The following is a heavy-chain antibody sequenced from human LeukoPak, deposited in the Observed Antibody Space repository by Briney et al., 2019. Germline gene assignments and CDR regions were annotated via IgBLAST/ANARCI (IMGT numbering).Heavy chain of an antibody. CDR3: ARDLGGYQLLLGYFDY. CDR1: GFTFSSYA. CDR2: ISDDGSNK. V-gene: IGHV3-30-3*01. Sequence: GGSVRLSCAASGFTFSSYAMHWVRQAPGKGLEWVAVISDDGSNKYYADSVKGRFTISRDNSKNTLYLQMNSLRAEDTAVYYCARDLGGYQLLLGYFDYWGQGTLVTVSS. J-gene: IGHJ4*02. D-gene: IGHD2-2*01.